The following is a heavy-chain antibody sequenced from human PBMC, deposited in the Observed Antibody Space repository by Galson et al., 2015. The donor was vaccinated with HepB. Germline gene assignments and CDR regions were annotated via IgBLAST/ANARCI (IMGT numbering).Heavy chain of an antibody. CDR1: GSTFSSYS. V-gene: IGHV3-48*02. D-gene: IGHD4-17*01. CDR2: ISSSSSTI. Sequence: SLRLSCAASGSTFSSYSMNWVRQAPGKGLEWVSYISSSSSTIYYADSVKGRFTISRDNAKNSLYLQMNSLRDEDTAVYYCARLDYDDYYYYGMDVWGQGTTVTVSS. CDR3: ARLDYDDYYYYGMDV. J-gene: IGHJ6*02.